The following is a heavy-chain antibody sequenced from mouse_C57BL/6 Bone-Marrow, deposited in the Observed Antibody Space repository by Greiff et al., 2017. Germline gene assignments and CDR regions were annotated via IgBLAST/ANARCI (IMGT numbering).Heavy chain of an antibody. Sequence: QVQLQQPGAELVKPGASVKLSCKASGYTFTSYWMHWVKQRPGRGLEWIGRIDPNSGGTKYNEKFKSKATLTVDKPSSAAYMQLSSLTSEDSAVYYCARPYYGSSYVEYAMDYWGQGTSDTVSS. CDR2: IDPNSGGT. CDR3: ARPYYGSSYVEYAMDY. CDR1: GYTFTSYW. D-gene: IGHD1-1*01. V-gene: IGHV1-72*01. J-gene: IGHJ4*01.